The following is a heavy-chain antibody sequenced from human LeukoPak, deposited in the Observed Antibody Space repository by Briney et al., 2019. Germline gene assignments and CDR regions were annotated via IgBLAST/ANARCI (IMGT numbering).Heavy chain of an antibody. D-gene: IGHD3-10*01. CDR2: ISSSGSTI. J-gene: IGHJ4*02. CDR3: AREYYGSGSYYILDY. V-gene: IGHV3-48*03. CDR1: GFTFSRYE. Sequence: GGSLRLSCAASGFTFSRYEMNWVRQAPGKGLEWVSYISSSGSTIYYADSVKGRFTISRDNAKNSLYLQMNSLRAEDTAVYYCAREYYGSGSYYILDYWGQGTLVTVSS.